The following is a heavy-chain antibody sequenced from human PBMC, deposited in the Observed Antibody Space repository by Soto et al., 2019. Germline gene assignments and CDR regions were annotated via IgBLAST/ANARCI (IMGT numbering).Heavy chain of an antibody. CDR2: IIPMLGVR. Sequence: QVQLVQSGAEVKKPGSSVKVSCKDSGGTFSTYSMFWVRQAPGQGLEWMGRIIPMLGVRNYAQRFQDRDTITADKSTATIHMEMSSLRSEDTALYYCTIGSWSGEVFDIWGQGTMVTVSS. D-gene: IGHD2-21*01. V-gene: IGHV1-69*02. CDR1: GGTFSTYS. J-gene: IGHJ3*02. CDR3: TIGSWSGEVFDI.